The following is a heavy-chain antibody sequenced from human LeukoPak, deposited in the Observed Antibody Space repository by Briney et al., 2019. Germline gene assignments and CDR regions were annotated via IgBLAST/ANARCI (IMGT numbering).Heavy chain of an antibody. V-gene: IGHV3-33*01. Sequence: PGRSLRLSCAAPGITFSSFGMHWLRQAPGKGLEWVAFIWYDGSNKYYADSVKGRFTISRDNSENTLYLQMNSLRAEDTAVYYCARDGTVTAGPFDPWGRGTLVTVSS. CDR2: IWYDGSNK. CDR3: ARDGTVTAGPFDP. CDR1: GITFSSFG. J-gene: IGHJ5*02. D-gene: IGHD4-11*01.